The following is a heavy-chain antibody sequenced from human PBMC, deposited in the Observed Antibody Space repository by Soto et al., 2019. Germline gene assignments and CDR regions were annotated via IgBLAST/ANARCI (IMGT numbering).Heavy chain of an antibody. V-gene: IGHV3-53*04. D-gene: IGHD6-19*01. CDR3: ARDRQSSGWLDAFDI. CDR2: IFTGGST. Sequence: EVQLVESGGGLVQPGGSLRLSCAASGFTVSSNYMSWVRQAPGKGLEWVSVIFTGGSTYYADSVKGRFTISRHSSMNTVYLQMDSLRAEDTAVYYYARDRQSSGWLDAFDIWGQGTMVTVSS. J-gene: IGHJ3*02. CDR1: GFTVSSNY.